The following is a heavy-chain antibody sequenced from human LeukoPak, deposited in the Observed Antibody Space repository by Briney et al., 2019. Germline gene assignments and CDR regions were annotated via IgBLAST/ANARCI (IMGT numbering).Heavy chain of an antibody. Sequence: GGSLRLACAASGFTFSSYSMNWVRQAPGKGLEWVAYIRRSGNLIYYADSVKGRFTISRDNAKNSLYLQMNSLRDEDTAVYYCVRDPDALDYWGPGTPVTVSS. CDR2: IRRSGNLI. V-gene: IGHV3-48*02. CDR1: GFTFSSYS. CDR3: VRDPDALDY. J-gene: IGHJ4*02.